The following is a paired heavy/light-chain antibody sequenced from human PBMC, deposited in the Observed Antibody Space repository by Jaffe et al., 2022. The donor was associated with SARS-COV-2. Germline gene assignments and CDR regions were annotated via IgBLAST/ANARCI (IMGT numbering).Light chain of an antibody. CDR1: QSISNY. CDR2: AGS. Sequence: DIQMTQSPSSLSASVGDRVIITCRASQSISNYLNWYQRKPGEAPKLLIYAGSILQSGVPSRFSGSGSGTDLTLTISSLQPEDFAIYYCQQSYRNPFTFGGGTKVEI. J-gene: IGKJ4*01. CDR3: QQSYRNPFT. V-gene: IGKV1-39*01.
Heavy chain of an antibody. CDR3: VRFDYYDSSVDYYYMDV. J-gene: IGHJ6*03. V-gene: IGHV5-51*01. D-gene: IGHD3-22*01. Sequence: EVQLVQSGAEVKKPGESLTISCKGSGYTFSNYLIGWVRQMPGEGLEWLGVIYPDDSEIRYSPSFQGQVTISADKSISTAYLQWGSLKASDTAIYYCVRFDYYDSSVDYYYMDVWGKGTTVTVSS. CDR2: IYPDDSEI. CDR1: GYTFSNYL.